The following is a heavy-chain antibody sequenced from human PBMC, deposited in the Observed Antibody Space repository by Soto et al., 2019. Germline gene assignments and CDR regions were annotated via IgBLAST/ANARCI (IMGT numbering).Heavy chain of an antibody. D-gene: IGHD4-17*01. CDR2: ISYDGSNK. CDR1: GFTFSSYA. J-gene: IGHJ4*02. Sequence: QVQLVESGGGVVQPGRSLRLSCAASGFTFSSYAMHWVRQAPGKGLEWVAVISYDGSNKYYADSVKGRFTISRDNSKNTLYLQMNSLRAEDTAVYYCAREETTRRHFDYWGQGALVTVSS. CDR3: AREETTRRHFDY. V-gene: IGHV3-30-3*01.